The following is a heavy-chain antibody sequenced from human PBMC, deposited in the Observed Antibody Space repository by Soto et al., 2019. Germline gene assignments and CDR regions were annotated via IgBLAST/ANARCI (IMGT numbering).Heavy chain of an antibody. V-gene: IGHV4-30-4*01. CDR3: ARVPSPFDYYYAMDV. D-gene: IGHD3-16*01. J-gene: IGHJ6*02. CDR2: IFSSVTT. CDR1: GDSIMSGNKY. Sequence: LSLTFTVSGDSIMSGNKYWSWIRQAPGKGLEWSGYIFSSVTTYYNPSLKSRLTMSLDTSQNQFSLRLASVTDAASAVYYCARVPSPFDYYYAMDVWGQGTTVTVSS.